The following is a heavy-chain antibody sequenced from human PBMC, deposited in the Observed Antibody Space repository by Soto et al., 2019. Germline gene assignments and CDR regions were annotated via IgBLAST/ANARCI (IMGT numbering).Heavy chain of an antibody. CDR2: MFYGVST. V-gene: IGHV4-39*01. CDR3: ARLPSRHLVDY. Sequence: LSLTCTVSGRSINSSGYYWGWIRQPPGKGLEWIGSMFYGVSTYYNPSLKSRVTVSVDTSKNQFSLNLRSVTAADTAVYYCARLPSRHLVDYWGQGTLVTVSS. D-gene: IGHD3-3*02. CDR1: GRSINSSGYY. J-gene: IGHJ4*02.